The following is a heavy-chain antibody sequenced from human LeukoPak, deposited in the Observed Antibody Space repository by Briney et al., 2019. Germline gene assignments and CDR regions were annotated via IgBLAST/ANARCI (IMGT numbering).Heavy chain of an antibody. CDR1: GYRFTSYW. Sequence: PGGALQISCKGSGYRFTSYWIGWVRQLPGKGLEGMGIIYPGDSDTRYSPSCQGQVTISADKSISTAYLQWSSLKASDTAMYYCARLAVATSMWGFDYWGQGTLVTVSS. V-gene: IGHV5-51*01. D-gene: IGHD6-19*01. CDR2: IYPGDSDT. J-gene: IGHJ4*02. CDR3: ARLAVATSMWGFDY.